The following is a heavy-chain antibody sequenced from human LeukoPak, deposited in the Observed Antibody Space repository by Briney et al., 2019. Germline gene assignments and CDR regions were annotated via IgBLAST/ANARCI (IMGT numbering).Heavy chain of an antibody. Sequence: GGSLRLSCAASGFTFSSYGMHWVRQAPGKGLEWVAVIWYDGSNKYYADSVKGRFTISRDNSKNTLYLQMNSLRAEDTAVYYCARGASIAVAGTRGYYFDYWGQGTLDTVSS. CDR1: GFTFSSYG. V-gene: IGHV3-33*01. CDR2: IWYDGSNK. J-gene: IGHJ4*02. D-gene: IGHD6-19*01. CDR3: ARGASIAVAGTRGYYFDY.